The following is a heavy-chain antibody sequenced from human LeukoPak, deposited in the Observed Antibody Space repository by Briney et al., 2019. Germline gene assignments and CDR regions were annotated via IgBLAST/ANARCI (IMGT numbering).Heavy chain of an antibody. CDR3: ARVHDFWSGHFDS. D-gene: IGHD3-3*01. CDR2: INPLGGST. J-gene: IGHJ4*02. V-gene: IGHV1-46*01. CDR1: GGTFSSYA. Sequence: AASVKVSCKASGGTFSSYAISWVRQAPGQRLEWMGVINPLGGSTTYAQNFQGRVTMTRDTSTSTVYMELSSLRSEDTAVYYCARVHDFWSGHFDSWGQGTLVTVSS.